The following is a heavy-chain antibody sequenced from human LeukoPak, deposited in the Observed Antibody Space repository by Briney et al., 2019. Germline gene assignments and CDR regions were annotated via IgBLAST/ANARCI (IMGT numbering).Heavy chain of an antibody. Sequence: GGSLRLSCAASGFTFSSYGMHWVRQAPGNGLEWVAVISYDGSNKYYADSVKGRFTISRDNSKNTLYLQMNSLRAEDTAVYYCAKELHTPNXGASYYFDYWGQGTLVTVSS. CDR1: GFTFSSYG. CDR2: ISYDGSNK. V-gene: IGHV3-30*18. D-gene: IGHD7-27*01. CDR3: AKELHTPNXGASYYFDY. J-gene: IGHJ4*02.